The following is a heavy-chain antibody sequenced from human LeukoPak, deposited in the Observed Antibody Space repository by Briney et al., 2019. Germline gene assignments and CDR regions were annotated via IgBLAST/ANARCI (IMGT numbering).Heavy chain of an antibody. CDR2: IYYSGST. V-gene: IGHV4-31*03. D-gene: IGHD6-6*01. CDR3: ARVHSSSSTDY. J-gene: IGHJ4*02. Sequence: PSETLSLTCTVSGGSISSGGYYWSWIRQHPGKGLEWIGYIYYSGSTYYNPSLKSRVTISVDTSKNQFSLKLSSVTAADTAVYYCARVHSSSSTDYWGQGTLVTVSS. CDR1: GGSISSGGYY.